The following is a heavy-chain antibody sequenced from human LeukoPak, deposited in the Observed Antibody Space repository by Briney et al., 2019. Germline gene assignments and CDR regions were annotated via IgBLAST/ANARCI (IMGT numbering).Heavy chain of an antibody. Sequence: GSLRLSCAASGFTFSSYAMHWVRQAPGKGLEWVAVISYDGSNKYYADSVKGRFTISRDNSKNTLYLQMNSLRAEDTAVYYCARGQGRCSSTSCHWGHGGFDYWGQGTLVTVSS. CDR3: ARGQGRCSSTSCHWGHGGFDY. V-gene: IGHV3-30*04. CDR2: ISYDGSNK. D-gene: IGHD2-2*01. CDR1: GFTFSSYA. J-gene: IGHJ4*02.